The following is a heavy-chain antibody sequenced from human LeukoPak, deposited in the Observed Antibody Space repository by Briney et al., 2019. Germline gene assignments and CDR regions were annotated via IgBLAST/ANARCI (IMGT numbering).Heavy chain of an antibody. V-gene: IGHV3-30*04. CDR1: GFTFSSYA. Sequence: PGRSLRLSCAASGFTFSSYAMHWVRRAPGKGLEWVAVISYDGSNKYYADSVKGRFTISRDNSKNTLYLQMNSLRAEDTAVYYCARADYWGQGTLVTVSS. J-gene: IGHJ4*02. CDR2: ISYDGSNK. CDR3: ARADY.